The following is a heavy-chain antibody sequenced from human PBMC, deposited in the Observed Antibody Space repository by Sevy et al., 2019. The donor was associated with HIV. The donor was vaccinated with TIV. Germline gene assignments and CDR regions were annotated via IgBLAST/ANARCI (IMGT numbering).Heavy chain of an antibody. CDR1: GFTFGDYA. J-gene: IGHJ6*02. CDR3: TRASSGWGFYYYGMDV. D-gene: IGHD6-19*01. Sequence: GGSLRLSCTASGFTFGDYAMSWFRQAPGKGLEWVGFIRSKAYGGTTEYAASVKGRFTISRDDSKSIAYLQMNSLKTEDTAVYYCTRASSGWGFYYYGMDVWGQGTTVTVS. CDR2: IRSKAYGGTT. V-gene: IGHV3-49*03.